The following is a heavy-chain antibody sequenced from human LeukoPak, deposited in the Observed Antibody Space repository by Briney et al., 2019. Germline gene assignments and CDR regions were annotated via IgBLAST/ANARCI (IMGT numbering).Heavy chain of an antibody. CDR3: ARGTAFDI. J-gene: IGHJ3*02. V-gene: IGHV6-1*01. CDR1: GDSVSSTNVG. D-gene: IGHD1-14*01. CDR2: TYYSSQFYN. Sequence: SQTLSLTCAISGDSVSSTNVGWNWIRQSPSSGLEWLGRTYYSSQFYNDYADSVKGRITITPDTSKNQFSLQLSSLTPDDTAVYYCARGTAFDIWGQGTMVTVSS.